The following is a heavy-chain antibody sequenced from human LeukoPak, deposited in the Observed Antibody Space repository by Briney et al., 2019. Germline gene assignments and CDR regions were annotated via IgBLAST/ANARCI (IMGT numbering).Heavy chain of an antibody. Sequence: GGSLRLSCAASGFTFSSYAMDWARQAPGKGLEWVAVMSYDGSNKYYADSVKGRFTISRDNAKNSLYLQMNSLRAEDTALYYCAKDIWGYYDSSGSPGAFDIWGQGTMVTVSS. D-gene: IGHD3-22*01. CDR3: AKDIWGYYDSSGSPGAFDI. CDR1: GFTFSSYA. V-gene: IGHV3-30*04. CDR2: MSYDGSNK. J-gene: IGHJ3*02.